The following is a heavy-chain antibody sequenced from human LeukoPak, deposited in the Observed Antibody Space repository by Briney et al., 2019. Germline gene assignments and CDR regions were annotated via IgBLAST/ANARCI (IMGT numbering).Heavy chain of an antibody. CDR1: GGSISGFY. V-gene: IGHV4-4*07. CDR3: ARAHYDSSGYYNDY. J-gene: IGHJ4*02. Sequence: SETLSLTCTVSGGSISGFYWGWIRQPAGKRLEWIGRIFANGSTNFNPSLKSRVTMSVDTSKNQFSLKLSSLTAADTAVYYCARAHYDSSGYYNDYWGQGTLVTVSS. CDR2: IFANGST. D-gene: IGHD3-22*01.